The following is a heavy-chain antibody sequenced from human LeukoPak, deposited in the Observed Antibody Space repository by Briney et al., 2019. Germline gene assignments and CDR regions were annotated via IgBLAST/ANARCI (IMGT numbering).Heavy chain of an antibody. J-gene: IGHJ6*02. V-gene: IGHV4-34*01. D-gene: IGHD1-26*01. CDR2: INHSGST. CDR3: ARTQGATIRTYYYYYYGMDV. CDR1: GGSFSGYY. Sequence: SETLSLTCAAYGGSFSGYYWSWIRQPPGKGLEWIGEINHSGSTNYNPSLKSRVTISVDTSKNQFPLKLSSVTAADTAVYYCARTQGATIRTYYYYYYGMDVWGQGTTVTVSS.